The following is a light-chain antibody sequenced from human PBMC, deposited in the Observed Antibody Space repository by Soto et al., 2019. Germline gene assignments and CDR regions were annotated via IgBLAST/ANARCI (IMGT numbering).Light chain of an antibody. Sequence: QSALTQPASVTGSPGQSITISCTGTGSDVGAYNYVSWYHQHPGKAPKLLIFEVTNRPSGVSNRFSGSKSGNTASLTISGLQAEDEADYYCSSYTGSRTPVVFGGGTKVTVL. CDR2: EVT. J-gene: IGLJ2*01. CDR1: GSDVGAYNY. CDR3: SSYTGSRTPVV. V-gene: IGLV2-14*01.